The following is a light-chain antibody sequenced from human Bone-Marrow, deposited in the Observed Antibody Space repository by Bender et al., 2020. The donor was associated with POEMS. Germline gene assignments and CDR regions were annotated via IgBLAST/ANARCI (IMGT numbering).Light chain of an antibody. CDR1: SNDIGGHNY. CDR3: SSYAGSNTWV. CDR2: DVS. J-gene: IGLJ3*02. V-gene: IGLV2-8*01. Sequence: SALTQPPSASVSPGQSVTVSCTGTSNDIGGHNYVSWYQQHPGKAPKLIIYDVSERPAGISNRFSGSKSGNTASLRISGLQAEDEANYFCSSYAGSNTWVFGGGTKVTV.